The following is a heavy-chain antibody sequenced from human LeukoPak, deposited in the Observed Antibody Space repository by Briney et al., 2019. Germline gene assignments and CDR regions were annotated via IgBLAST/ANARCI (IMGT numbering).Heavy chain of an antibody. Sequence: SGTLSLTCTVSGGSISSYYWSWIRQPPGKGLEWIGYIYYSGSTNYNPSLKSRVTISVDTSKNQFSLKLSSVTAADTAVYYCARGNTGYSYALNWFDPWGQGTLVTVSS. D-gene: IGHD5-18*01. V-gene: IGHV4-59*01. J-gene: IGHJ5*02. CDR3: ARGNTGYSYALNWFDP. CDR1: GGSISSYY. CDR2: IYYSGST.